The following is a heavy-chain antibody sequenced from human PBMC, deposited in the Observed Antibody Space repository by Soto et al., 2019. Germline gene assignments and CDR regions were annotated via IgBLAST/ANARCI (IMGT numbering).Heavy chain of an antibody. V-gene: IGHV3-30*18. Sequence: PGGSLRLSCAASGFTFSSYGMHWVRQAPGKGLEWVAVISYNATNKYYADSVKGRFTISRDNSKNTLYLQMTGLRAEDTAVYYCAKDTPEREYYFDYWGQGTLVTVSS. CDR1: GFTFSSYG. CDR2: ISYNATNK. D-gene: IGHD3-10*01. J-gene: IGHJ4*02. CDR3: AKDTPEREYYFDY.